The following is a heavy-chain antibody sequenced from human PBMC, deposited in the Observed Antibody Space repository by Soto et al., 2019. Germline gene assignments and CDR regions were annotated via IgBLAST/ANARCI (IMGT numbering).Heavy chain of an antibody. J-gene: IGHJ6*02. CDR1: GFTLSSYS. CDR3: VRERGLSSFYGMDV. CDR2: ISSSSTHI. Sequence: EMQLVESGGGLVKPGGSLRLSCAASGFTLSSYSMNWVRQAPGKGLEWVASISSSSTHIYYADSVKGRFTISRDNTRNSLYLQMNSLRAEDTAVYYCVRERGLSSFYGMDVWGQGTTVTVSS. V-gene: IGHV3-21*01. D-gene: IGHD2-21*02.